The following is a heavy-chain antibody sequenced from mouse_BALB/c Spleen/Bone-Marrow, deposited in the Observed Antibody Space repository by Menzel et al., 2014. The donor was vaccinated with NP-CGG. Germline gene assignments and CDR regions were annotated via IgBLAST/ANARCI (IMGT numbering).Heavy chain of an antibody. CDR2: IYPSDSYT. CDR1: GYTFTNYW. J-gene: IGHJ2*01. V-gene: IGHV1-69*02. Sequence: VQLQQSGAELVGPGASVKLSCKASGYTFTNYWINWVKQRPGQGLEWIGNIYPSDSYTTYNQNFKDKATLTVDKSSSTAYMQLSSPTSEDSAVYYCTGYGNYFDYWGQGTTLTVSS. CDR3: TGYGNYFDY. D-gene: IGHD2-1*01.